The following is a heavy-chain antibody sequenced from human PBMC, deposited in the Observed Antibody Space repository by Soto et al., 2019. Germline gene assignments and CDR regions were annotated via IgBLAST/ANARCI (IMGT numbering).Heavy chain of an antibody. J-gene: IGHJ4*02. Sequence: PSETLSLTCTVSGGSVSSGSYYWSWIRQPPGKGLEWIGYIYYSGSTNYNPSLKSRLTISVDTSKNQFSLNLSSVTAADTAVYYCARPGITYKTFDSWGQGTLVTVYS. CDR1: GGSVSSGSYY. D-gene: IGHD1-20*01. V-gene: IGHV4-61*01. CDR2: IYYSGST. CDR3: ARPGITYKTFDS.